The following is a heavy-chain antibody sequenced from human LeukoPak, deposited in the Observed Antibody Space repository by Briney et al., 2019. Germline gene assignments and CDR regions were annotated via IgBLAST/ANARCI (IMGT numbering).Heavy chain of an antibody. V-gene: IGHV3-30*18. J-gene: IGHJ6*02. CDR3: AKVIGVIVAALDV. CDR1: GFTFSSYG. CDR2: ISYDGSNK. D-gene: IGHD5-12*01. Sequence: PGGSPRLSCAASGFTFSSYGMHWVRQAPGKGLEWVAVISYDGSNKYYADSVKGRFTISRDNSKYTLYLQMNSLRAEDTAVYYCAKVIGVIVAALDVWGQGTTVTVSS.